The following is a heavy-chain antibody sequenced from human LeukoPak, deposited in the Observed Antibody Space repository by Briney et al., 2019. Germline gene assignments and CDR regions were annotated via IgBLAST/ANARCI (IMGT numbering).Heavy chain of an antibody. D-gene: IGHD4-11*01. CDR2: IYYSGST. Sequence: PSETLSLTCTVSGGSISRYYWSWIRQPPGKGLEWIGYIYYSGSTNYNPSLKSRVTISVDTSKNQFSLKLSSATAADTAVYYCARGSNYEDAFDYWGQGTLVTVSS. CDR1: GGSISRYY. J-gene: IGHJ4*02. CDR3: ARGSNYEDAFDY. V-gene: IGHV4-59*01.